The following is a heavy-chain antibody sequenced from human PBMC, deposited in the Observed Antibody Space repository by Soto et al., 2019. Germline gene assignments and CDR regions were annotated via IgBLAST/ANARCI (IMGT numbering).Heavy chain of an antibody. J-gene: IGHJ4*02. CDR2: IYYSGST. CDR1: GGSISSSSYY. Sequence: QLQLQESGPGLVKPSETLSLTCTVSGGSISSSSYYWGWIRQPPGKGLEWIGSIYYSGSTYYNPSLRGRVIISVDTSKNQFSLKLSSVTAADAAVYYCARSYDYVSWGQGTLVTVSS. D-gene: IGHD3-16*01. V-gene: IGHV4-39*01. CDR3: ARSYDYVS.